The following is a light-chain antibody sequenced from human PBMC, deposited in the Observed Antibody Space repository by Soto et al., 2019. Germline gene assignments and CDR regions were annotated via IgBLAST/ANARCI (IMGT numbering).Light chain of an antibody. CDR3: QQYDSSPLT. CDR1: QNVGSY. Sequence: EIVLTQSPGTLSLSPGERVTLSCKASQNVGSYLAWYRQKPGQAPRLLISGASKRATGISDRFSGSGSGRDFTLTINRLEPEDFAAYFCQQYDSSPLTFGGGTKVEIK. CDR2: GAS. J-gene: IGKJ4*01. V-gene: IGKV3-20*01.